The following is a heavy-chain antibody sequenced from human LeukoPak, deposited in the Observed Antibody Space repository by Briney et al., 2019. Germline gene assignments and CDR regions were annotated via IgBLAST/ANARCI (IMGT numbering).Heavy chain of an antibody. V-gene: IGHV4-59*12. CDR3: ARARQYSSSPLDY. CDR2: IYYSGST. J-gene: IGHJ4*02. D-gene: IGHD6-13*01. CDR1: GGSISSYY. Sequence: SETLSLTCTVSGGSISSYYWSWIRQPPGKGLEWIGYIYYSGSTYYNPSLKSRVTISVDTSKNQFSLKLSSVTAADTAVYYCARARQYSSSPLDYWGQGTLVTVSS.